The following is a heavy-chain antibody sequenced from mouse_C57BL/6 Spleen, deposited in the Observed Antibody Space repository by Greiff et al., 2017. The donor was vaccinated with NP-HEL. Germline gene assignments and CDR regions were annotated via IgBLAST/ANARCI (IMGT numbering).Heavy chain of an antibody. CDR3: ARSIYYYGSSYAMDY. D-gene: IGHD1-1*01. Sequence: EVQLQQSGPELVKPGASVKISCKASGYSFTGYYMNWVKQSPEKSLEWIGEINPSTGGTTYNQKFKAKATLTVDKSSSTAYMQLKSLTSEDSAVYYCARSIYYYGSSYAMDYWGQGTSVTVSS. CDR1: GYSFTGYY. V-gene: IGHV1-42*01. CDR2: INPSTGGT. J-gene: IGHJ4*01.